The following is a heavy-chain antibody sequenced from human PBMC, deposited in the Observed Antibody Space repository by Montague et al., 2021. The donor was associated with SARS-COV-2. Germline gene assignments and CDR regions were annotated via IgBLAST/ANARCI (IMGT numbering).Heavy chain of an antibody. Sequence: SLRLSCAASGFTFDEYAMHWVRQAPGKGLEWVSGINWNSGIIGYADSVKGRFTISRDNAKSSLYLQMDSLRPEDTALYYCAKDTYYFGSGSYTWDNWSQGTLVTVSS. CDR3: AKDTYYFGSGSYTWDN. CDR1: GFTFDEYA. D-gene: IGHD3-10*01. CDR2: INWNSGII. V-gene: IGHV3-9*01. J-gene: IGHJ4*02.